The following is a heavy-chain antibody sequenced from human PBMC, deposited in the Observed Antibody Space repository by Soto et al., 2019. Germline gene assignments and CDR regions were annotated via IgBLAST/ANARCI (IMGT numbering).Heavy chain of an antibody. V-gene: IGHV3-48*02. D-gene: IGHD2-21*02. CDR2: ISSSSENI. J-gene: IGHJ4*01. CDR3: ERLPKGSVVTG. CDR1: GFSFRDHS. Sequence: GGSLRLSCVGSGFSFRDHSMNWVRQPPGKGLQWISYISSSSENIYYADSVKGRFTVSRDNAKNTLFLQMNSLRDDDSAIYYCERLPKGSVVTGWGQGSLVTVSS.